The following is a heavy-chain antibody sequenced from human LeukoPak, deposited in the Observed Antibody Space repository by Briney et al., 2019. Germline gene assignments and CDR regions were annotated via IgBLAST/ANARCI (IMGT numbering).Heavy chain of an antibody. D-gene: IGHD1-26*01. V-gene: IGHV4-4*02. CDR2: IYHSGST. Sequence: SETLSLTCAVSGGSISSSNWWSWVRQPPGKGLEWIGEIYHSGSTNYNPSLKSRVTISVDKSKNQFSLKLSSVTAADTAVYYCARDPGGVGARIFDYWGQGTLVTVSS. CDR3: ARDPGGVGARIFDY. CDR1: GGSISSSNW. J-gene: IGHJ4*02.